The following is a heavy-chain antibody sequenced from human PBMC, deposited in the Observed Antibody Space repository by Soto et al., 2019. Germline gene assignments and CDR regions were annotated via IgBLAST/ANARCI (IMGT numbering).Heavy chain of an antibody. CDR3: ARFDFWSGYYFTRDYYYGMDV. CDR1: GYTFTSYD. CDR2: MNPNSGNT. J-gene: IGHJ6*02. Sequence: QVQLVQSGAEVKKPGASVKVSCKASGYTFTSYDINWVRQATGQGLEWMGWMNPNSGNTGYAQKFQGRVTMTRNTSISTAYMELSSLGSEDTAVYYCARFDFWSGYYFTRDYYYGMDVWGQGTTVTVSS. D-gene: IGHD3-3*01. V-gene: IGHV1-8*01.